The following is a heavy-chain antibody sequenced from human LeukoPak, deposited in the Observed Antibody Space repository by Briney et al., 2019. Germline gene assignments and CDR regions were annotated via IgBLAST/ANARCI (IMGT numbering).Heavy chain of an antibody. Sequence: PGGSLRLSCAASGFTFSSYAMNWVRQAPGKGLEWVSSSSGGTTYYSDSVKGRFIISRDNSKNTLYLQMNSPRAEDTAVYYCAKAGIAVPATPEYCGQGTQVTVSS. V-gene: IGHV3-23*01. CDR1: GFTFSSYA. D-gene: IGHD6-19*01. J-gene: IGHJ4*02. CDR3: AKAGIAVPATPEY. CDR2: SSGGTT.